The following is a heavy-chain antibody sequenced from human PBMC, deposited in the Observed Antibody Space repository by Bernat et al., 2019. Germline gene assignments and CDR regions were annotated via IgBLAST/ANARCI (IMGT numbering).Heavy chain of an antibody. J-gene: IGHJ4*02. V-gene: IGHV4-61*01. Sequence: QVQLQESGPGLVKPSETLSLTCTVSAGSVSSGSYYWSWIRQPPGKGLEWIGYIYYSGRTNYNPSLKSRVNISVDTSKNQFSLKLSSVTAADTAVYYCARDRRDYGNYWYYFDYWGQGTLVTVSS. CDR2: IYYSGRT. CDR1: AGSVSSGSYY. D-gene: IGHD4-11*01. CDR3: ARDRRDYGNYWYYFDY.